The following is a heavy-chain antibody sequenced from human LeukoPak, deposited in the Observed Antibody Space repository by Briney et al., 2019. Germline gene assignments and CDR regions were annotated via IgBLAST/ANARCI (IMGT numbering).Heavy chain of an antibody. J-gene: IGHJ4*02. Sequence: ASVKVSCKAPGYTLTGYYMHWVRQARGQGREWMGWINPNSGGTNYAQKLQGRVTMTRDTSISTAYMERSRLRSDETDVYYCARVGNYVWYYFDYWGQGTLVTVSS. V-gene: IGHV1-2*02. CDR3: ARVGNYVWYYFDY. CDR2: INPNSGGT. D-gene: IGHD3-16*01. CDR1: GYTLTGYY.